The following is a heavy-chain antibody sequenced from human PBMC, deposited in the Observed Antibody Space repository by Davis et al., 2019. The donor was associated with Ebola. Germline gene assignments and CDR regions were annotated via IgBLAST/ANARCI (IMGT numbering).Heavy chain of an antibody. CDR2: ISGSGGNT. CDR3: ARSGLSFGVVKYHYGMDA. D-gene: IGHD3-3*01. CDR1: VITFSSYA. V-gene: IGHV3-23*01. Sequence: PGGSLRLSCADSVITFSSYAMTWVRQAPGKGLEWVSAISGSGGNTYYADSVKGRFTISRDNSKKTMYLQMNSLRGKDTAVYYCARSGLSFGVVKYHYGMDAWGKGTTVTVSS. J-gene: IGHJ6*04.